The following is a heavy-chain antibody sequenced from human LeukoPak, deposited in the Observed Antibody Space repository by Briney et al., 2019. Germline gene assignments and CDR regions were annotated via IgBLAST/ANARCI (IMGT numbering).Heavy chain of an antibody. D-gene: IGHD6-13*01. CDR2: VYPGDSDT. CDR3: ASRIATAGRDAFDI. Sequence: GECLKISCKGSGYRFINYWIGWVRQMPGKGLEWMGIVYPGDSDTRYRPSFQGQVSISSDKSISTAYLQWSSLKASDTAMYYCASRIATAGRDAFDIWGQGTMVTVPS. CDR1: GYRFINYW. V-gene: IGHV5-51*01. J-gene: IGHJ3*02.